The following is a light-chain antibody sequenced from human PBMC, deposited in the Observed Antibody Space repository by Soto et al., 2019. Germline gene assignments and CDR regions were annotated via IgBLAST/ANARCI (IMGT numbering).Light chain of an antibody. Sequence: QSVLTQPASVSGSPGQSITISCTGTSSDVGSYNYVSWYQQHPGKAPKLIVYEVTNRPSGISNRFSGSKSGNTASLTISGLQAEDEADYYCSSYVGTSTVVFGGGTKVTVL. CDR1: SSDVGSYNY. J-gene: IGLJ2*01. CDR2: EVT. CDR3: SSYVGTSTVV. V-gene: IGLV2-14*01.